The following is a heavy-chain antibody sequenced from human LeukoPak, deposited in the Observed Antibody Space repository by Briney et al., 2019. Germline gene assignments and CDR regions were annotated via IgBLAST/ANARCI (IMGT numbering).Heavy chain of an antibody. CDR3: ARVQSEITMVRGVIKYYYYGMDV. J-gene: IGHJ6*04. CDR1: GFTFSSYS. Sequence: GGSLRHSCAASGFTFSSYSMNWVRQAPGKGLEWVSSISSSSSYIYYADSVKGRFTISRDNAKNSLYLQMNSLRAEDTAVYYCARVQSEITMVRGVIKYYYYGMDVWGKGTTVTVSS. V-gene: IGHV3-21*01. D-gene: IGHD3-10*01. CDR2: ISSSSSYI.